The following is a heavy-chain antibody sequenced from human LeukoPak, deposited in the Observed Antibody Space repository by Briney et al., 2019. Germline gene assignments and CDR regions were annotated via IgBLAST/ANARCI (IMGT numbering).Heavy chain of an antibody. CDR3: ARRYNSGYFFDY. CDR2: IYPGDSDT. Sequence: GESLQISCKGSGYSFTSFWIGWVRQMPGKGLEWMGIIYPGDSDTRYSPSFQGQVTVSADRSISTASLQWSSLKASDTAMYYCARRYNSGYFFDYWGQGTLVTVSS. V-gene: IGHV5-51*01. D-gene: IGHD1-1*01. CDR1: GYSFTSFW. J-gene: IGHJ4*02.